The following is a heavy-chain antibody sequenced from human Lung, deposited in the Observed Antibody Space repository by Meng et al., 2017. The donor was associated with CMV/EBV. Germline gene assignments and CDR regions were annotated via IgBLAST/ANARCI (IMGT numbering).Heavy chain of an antibody. Sequence: SVKVSXKASGYSFTGYFVNWVRQAPGQGLKWMGWINPDSGTTDYAPNFRGRVTMTRDTSINTAYMELSRLRSDDTAVYYCARSRPGSHYYYGMDVWGQGXTVTVSS. D-gene: IGHD1-14*01. J-gene: IGHJ6*02. V-gene: IGHV1-2*02. CDR1: GYSFTGYF. CDR3: ARSRPGSHYYYGMDV. CDR2: INPDSGTT.